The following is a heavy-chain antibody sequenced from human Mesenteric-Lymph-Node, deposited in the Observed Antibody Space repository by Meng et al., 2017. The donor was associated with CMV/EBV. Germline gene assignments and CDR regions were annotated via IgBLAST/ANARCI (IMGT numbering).Heavy chain of an antibody. Sequence: SGPTLVKPTQTLTLTCTFSGFSLNTRGMCVSWVRQPPGKALEWLAFIDWDEDKYYSTSLKARLTLSKDTSKNQVVLTMTNMDPVDTARYYCARIGISDYKTPDSWGQGTLVTVSS. D-gene: IGHD4-11*01. CDR1: GFSLNTRGMC. CDR3: ARIGISDYKTPDS. CDR2: IDWDEDK. J-gene: IGHJ4*02. V-gene: IGHV2-70*20.